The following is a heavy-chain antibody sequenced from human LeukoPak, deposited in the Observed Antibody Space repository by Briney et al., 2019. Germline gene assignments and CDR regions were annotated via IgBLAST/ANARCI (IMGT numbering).Heavy chain of an antibody. CDR1: GFTFSSYS. CDR2: ISSSSSYI. D-gene: IGHD3-16*02. V-gene: IGHV3-21*04. Sequence: GGSLRLSCAASGFTFSSYSMNWVRQAPGKGLEWVSSISSSSSYIYYADSVKGRFTISKDNAKNSLSLQMNSLRAEDAAVYYCAKGKPPSYDYVWGSYRYYFDYWGQGTLVTVSS. J-gene: IGHJ4*02. CDR3: AKGKPPSYDYVWGSYRYYFDY.